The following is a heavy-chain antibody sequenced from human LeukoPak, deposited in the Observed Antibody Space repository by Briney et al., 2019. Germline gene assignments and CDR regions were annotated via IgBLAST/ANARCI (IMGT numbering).Heavy chain of an antibody. D-gene: IGHD1-1*01. CDR3: AKQLIGTAFDY. J-gene: IGHJ4*02. CDR2: ISDSGGNT. Sequence: GGSLRLSCAASGFTFSNYAMSWVRQAPGKGLEWVSGISDSGGNTFYADSVKGRFTISRDNSKNTLYLQMNSLRAEDTAVYYCAKQLIGTAFDYWGQGTLVTVSS. CDR1: GFTFSNYA. V-gene: IGHV3-23*01.